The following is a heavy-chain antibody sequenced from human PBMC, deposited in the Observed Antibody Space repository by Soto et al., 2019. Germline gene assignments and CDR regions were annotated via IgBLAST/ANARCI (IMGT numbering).Heavy chain of an antibody. CDR2: IDPSDSYT. Sequence: GESLKISCKGSGYSFTSYWISWVRQMPGKGLEWMGRIDPSDSYTNYSPSFQGHVTISADKSISTAYLQWSSLKASDTAMYYCARGPYYDSSGYSNYYYYYGMDVWGQGTTVTVSS. CDR3: ARGPYYDSSGYSNYYYYYGMDV. D-gene: IGHD3-22*01. J-gene: IGHJ6*02. V-gene: IGHV5-10-1*01. CDR1: GYSFTSYW.